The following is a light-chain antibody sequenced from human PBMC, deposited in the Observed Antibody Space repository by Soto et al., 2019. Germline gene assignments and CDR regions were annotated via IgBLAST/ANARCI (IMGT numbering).Light chain of an antibody. CDR3: QEYNSH. J-gene: IGKJ4*01. Sequence: DTQKTQSPSALSASVGDRVTITCRASQIIDNWLAWYQQKAGKAPKLLIYKASNLQSGVPSRFSGSGYGTEFTLTISNLQPEDSATYYCQEYNSHFGGGTKVEIK. V-gene: IGKV1-5*03. CDR2: KAS. CDR1: QIIDNW.